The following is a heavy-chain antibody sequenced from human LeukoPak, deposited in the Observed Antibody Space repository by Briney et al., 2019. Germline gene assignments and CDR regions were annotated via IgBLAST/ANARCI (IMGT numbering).Heavy chain of an antibody. CDR2: INHSGST. CDR3: ARRHYYDSSGYRAWDY. CDR1: GGSFSGYY. V-gene: IGHV4-34*01. Sequence: SETLSLTCAVYGGSFSGYYWSWIRQPPGKGLEWIGEINHSGSTNYDPSLKSRVTISVDTSKNQFSLKLSSVTAADTAVYYCARRHYYDSSGYRAWDYWGQGTLVTVSS. J-gene: IGHJ4*02. D-gene: IGHD3-22*01.